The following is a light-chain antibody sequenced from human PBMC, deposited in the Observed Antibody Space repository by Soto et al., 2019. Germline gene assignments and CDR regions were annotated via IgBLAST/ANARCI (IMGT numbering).Light chain of an antibody. J-gene: IGLJ1*01. CDR3: SSYTSSSTLGV. CDR1: SSDVGGYHY. Sequence: QSALTQPASVSGSPGQSITISCTGTSSDVGGYHYVSWYQQHPGKAPKLMIYEVSNRPSGVSNRFSGSKSGNTASLNISGLKAEDEADYYCSSYTSSSTLGVFGTGTKVTVL. CDR2: EVS. V-gene: IGLV2-14*01.